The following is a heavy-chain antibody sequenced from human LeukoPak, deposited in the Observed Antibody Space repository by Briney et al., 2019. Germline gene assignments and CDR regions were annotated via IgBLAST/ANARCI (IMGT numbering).Heavy chain of an antibody. V-gene: IGHV4-4*07. D-gene: IGHD2-2*01. Sequence: SETLSLTCTVSGGSISSYYWSWIRQPAGKGLEWIGRIYTSGSTNYNPSLKSRVTMSVDTSKNQFSLKLSSVTAADTAVYYCARVSSSTSYLYQNWFDPWGQGTLVTVSS. CDR3: ARVSSSTSYLYQNWFDP. CDR1: GGSISSYY. J-gene: IGHJ5*02. CDR2: IYTSGST.